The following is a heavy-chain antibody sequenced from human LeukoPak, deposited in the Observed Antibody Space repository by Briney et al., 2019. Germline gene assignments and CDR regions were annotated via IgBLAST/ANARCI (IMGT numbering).Heavy chain of an antibody. CDR3: ARHEYSGYDYPYYFDY. D-gene: IGHD5-12*01. CDR2: IYYSGST. Sequence: PSETLSLTCTVSGGSISSSSYYWGWIRQPPGKGLEWIGSIYYSGSTYYNPFLKSRVTISVDTSKNQFSLKLSSVTAADTAVYYCARHEYSGYDYPYYFDYWGQGTLVTVSS. V-gene: IGHV4-39*01. J-gene: IGHJ4*02. CDR1: GGSISSSSYY.